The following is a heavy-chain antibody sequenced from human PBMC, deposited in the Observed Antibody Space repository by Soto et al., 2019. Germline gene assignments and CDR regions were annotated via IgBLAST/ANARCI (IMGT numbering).Heavy chain of an antibody. CDR3: AREEQTGANYYLDY. D-gene: IGHD7-27*01. CDR2: ISPHSGGP. J-gene: IGHJ4*02. CDR1: GYTFTGYY. Sequence: ASVKVSCKASGYTFTGYYIHWVRQAPGQGLEWMGSISPHSGGPNYAQRFQGRVTMTRDTSMTTVYMKMSGLTSDDTAVYYCAREEQTGANYYLDYWGQGTLVTVSS. V-gene: IGHV1-2*02.